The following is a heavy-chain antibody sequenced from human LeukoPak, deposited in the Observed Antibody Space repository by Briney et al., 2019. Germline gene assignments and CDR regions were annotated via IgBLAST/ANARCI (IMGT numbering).Heavy chain of an antibody. CDR1: GYTFTSYG. J-gene: IGHJ4*02. Sequence: ASVKVSCKASGYTFTSYGVIWVRQAPGQGLEWMGWISAYNGNTNYAQKLQGRVTMTTDTSTSTAYMELRRLRSDDTAVYYCARDGGYCSSTSCYPLGYWGQGTLVTVSS. CDR3: ARDGGYCSSTSCYPLGY. CDR2: ISAYNGNT. V-gene: IGHV1-18*01. D-gene: IGHD2-2*01.